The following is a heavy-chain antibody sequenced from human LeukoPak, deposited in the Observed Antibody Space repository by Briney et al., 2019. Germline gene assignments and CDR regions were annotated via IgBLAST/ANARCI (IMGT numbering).Heavy chain of an antibody. CDR3: ARGYPIDY. Sequence: SETLSFTCTVSGGSISSSSYYWGWIRQPPGKGLEWIGSIYYSGSTYYNPSLKSRVTISVDTSKNQFSLKLSSVTAADTAVYYCARGYPIDYWGQGTLVTVSS. V-gene: IGHV4-39*07. D-gene: IGHD1-14*01. J-gene: IGHJ4*02. CDR2: IYYSGST. CDR1: GGSISSSSYY.